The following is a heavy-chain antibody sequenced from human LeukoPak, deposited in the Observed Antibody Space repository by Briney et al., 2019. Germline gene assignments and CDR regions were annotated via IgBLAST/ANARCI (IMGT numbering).Heavy chain of an antibody. CDR2: IKEDGSIK. J-gene: IGHJ4*02. Sequence: GGSLRLSCAASGFTFSWYWMSWVRQAPXXXXXXVANIKEDGSIKYYVDSVKGRLTISRDNAKSSVYLQVNSLRAEDTALYYCARIGYSSSSIDYWGQGTLVTVSS. V-gene: IGHV3-7*01. D-gene: IGHD6-13*01. CDR3: ARIGYSSSSIDY. CDR1: GFTFSWYW.